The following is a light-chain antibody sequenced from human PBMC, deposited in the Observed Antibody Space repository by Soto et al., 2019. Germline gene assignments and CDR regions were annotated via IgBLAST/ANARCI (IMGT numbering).Light chain of an antibody. J-gene: IGKJ1*01. CDR3: QQYNSYSPTWT. CDR1: QNVNDY. Sequence: DIQMAQTPSTLSASVGDRVTINCRASQNVNDYLAWYQQKPGKSPKVLIYDASTLESGVPSRFSGSGSGTEFTLTISSLQPDDFATYYCQQYNSYSPTWTFGQGTKVDIK. V-gene: IGKV1-5*01. CDR2: DAS.